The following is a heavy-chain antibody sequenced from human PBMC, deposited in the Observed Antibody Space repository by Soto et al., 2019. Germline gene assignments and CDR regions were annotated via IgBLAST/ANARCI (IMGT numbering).Heavy chain of an antibody. Sequence: TSETLSLTCTVSGGSISSGGYYWSWIRQHPGKGLEWIGYIYYSGSTYYNPSLKSRVTISVDTSKNQFSLKLSSVTAADTAVYYCARCAPSNWYSSGWYGNYFDYWGQGTLVTVSS. CDR1: GGSISSGGYY. D-gene: IGHD6-19*01. CDR2: IYYSGST. J-gene: IGHJ4*02. CDR3: ARCAPSNWYSSGWYGNYFDY. V-gene: IGHV4-31*03.